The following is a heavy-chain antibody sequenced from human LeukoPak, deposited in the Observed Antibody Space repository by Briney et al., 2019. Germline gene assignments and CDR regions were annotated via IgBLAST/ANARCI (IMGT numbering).Heavy chain of an antibody. V-gene: IGHV4-39*02. Sequence: SETLSLTCTVSGGSISSSSYYWGWIRQPPGKGLEWIGNIYYSGSTYYNSSLKSRVSLSLDTSKNHFSLKLSSVTAADTAVYYCARLEKYTSTGPTDPWGQGTLVTVSS. CDR2: IYYSGST. CDR3: ARLEKYTSTGPTDP. D-gene: IGHD1-14*01. J-gene: IGHJ5*02. CDR1: GGSISSSSYY.